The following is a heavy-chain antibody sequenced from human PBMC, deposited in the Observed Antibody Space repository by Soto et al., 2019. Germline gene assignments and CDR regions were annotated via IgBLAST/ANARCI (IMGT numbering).Heavy chain of an antibody. D-gene: IGHD2-2*01. J-gene: IGHJ6*02. V-gene: IGHV3-30*18. CDR2: ISYDGSNK. Sequence: QVQLVECGGGVVQPGMSLRLSCAASGFTFSSYGMHWVRQAPGKGLEWVAVISYDGSNKYYADSVKGRFTISRDNSKNTLYLQMNSLRAEDTAVYYCAKEGAVLVPATPRYYYGMDVWGQGTTVTVSS. CDR3: AKEGAVLVPATPRYYYGMDV. CDR1: GFTFSSYG.